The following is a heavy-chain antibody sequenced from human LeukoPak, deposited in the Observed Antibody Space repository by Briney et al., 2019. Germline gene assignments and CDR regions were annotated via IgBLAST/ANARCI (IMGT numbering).Heavy chain of an antibody. CDR2: ISGSGGST. J-gene: IGHJ4*02. V-gene: IGHV3-23*01. Sequence: GGSLRLSCAASGFTFSSYAMSWVRQTPGKGLEWVSAISGSGGSTYYADSVKGRFIISRDNSKNTLYLQMDSLRAEDTAVYFCAKDYRGSFTDWGQGTLVTVSS. CDR3: AKDYRGSFTD. CDR1: GFTFSSYA. D-gene: IGHD1-26*01.